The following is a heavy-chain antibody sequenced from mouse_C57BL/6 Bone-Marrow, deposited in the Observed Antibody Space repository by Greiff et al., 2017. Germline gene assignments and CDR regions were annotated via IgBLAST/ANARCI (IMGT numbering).Heavy chain of an antibody. CDR3: ARKDYGYGGYYCDY. V-gene: IGHV5-4*01. Sequence: EVQVVESGGGLVKPGGSLKLSCAASGFTFSSYAMSWVRQTPEKRLEWVATISDGGSYTYYPDNVKGRFTISRDNAKNNLYLHMSHLKSEDTAIDDCARKDYGYGGYYCDYWGQGNTLTVSS. CDR1: GFTFSSYA. J-gene: IGHJ2*01. D-gene: IGHD2-2*01. CDR2: ISDGGSYT.